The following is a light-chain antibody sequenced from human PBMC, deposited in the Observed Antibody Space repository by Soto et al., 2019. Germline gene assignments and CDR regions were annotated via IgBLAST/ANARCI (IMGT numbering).Light chain of an antibody. CDR3: SSYTSSSTPLFV. CDR1: SSDVGGYNY. J-gene: IGLJ1*01. V-gene: IGLV2-14*01. CDR2: DVS. Sequence: QSVLTRPASVSGSPGQSITISCTGTSSDVGGYNYVSWYQQHPGKAPKLMIYDVSSRPSGVSNRFSGSKSGNTASLTISGLQAEDEADYYCSSYTSSSTPLFVFGTGTKVTVL.